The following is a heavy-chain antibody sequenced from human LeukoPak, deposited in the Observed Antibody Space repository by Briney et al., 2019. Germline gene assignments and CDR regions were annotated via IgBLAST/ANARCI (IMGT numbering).Heavy chain of an antibody. CDR2: SSWDGDNT. CDR1: GFTFDDYG. J-gene: IGHJ3*02. CDR3: AKARESIWHDSRDGAFDI. Sequence: GGSLRLSCAASGFTFDDYGMHWVRQAPGKGLEWVSLSSWDGDNTYYADSVKGRFTISRDNSKNSLYLQMNSLRAEDTALYYCAKARESIWHDSRDGAFDIWGQGTMVTVSS. D-gene: IGHD3-22*01. V-gene: IGHV3-43D*03.